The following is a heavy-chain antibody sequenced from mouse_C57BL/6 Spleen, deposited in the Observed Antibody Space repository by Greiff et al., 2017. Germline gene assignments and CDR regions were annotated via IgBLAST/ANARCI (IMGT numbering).Heavy chain of an antibody. D-gene: IGHD2-3*01. Sequence: EVQVVESGGGLVKPGGSLKLSCAASGFTFSSYAMSWVRQTPEKRLEWVATISDGGSYTYYPDNVKGRFTISRDNAKNNLYLQMSHLKSEDTAMYYCARDPYDGGYAMDYWGQGTSVTVSS. CDR3: ARDPYDGGYAMDY. CDR1: GFTFSSYA. CDR2: ISDGGSYT. V-gene: IGHV5-4*01. J-gene: IGHJ4*01.